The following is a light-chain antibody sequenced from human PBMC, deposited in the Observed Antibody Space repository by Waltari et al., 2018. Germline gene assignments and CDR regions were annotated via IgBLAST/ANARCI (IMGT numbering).Light chain of an antibody. CDR1: QSLVHSDGNTY. CDR2: KFS. V-gene: IGKV2-30*02. Sequence: VVLTQSPLSLSVTLGQPASISCRASQSLVHSDGNTYLNWFQQRPGQSPRRLIFKFSRRECGVPDRCSGSWSGNYFILKISRVEAEDVGFYYCMHGSRWPTFGQGTKVEI. CDR3: MHGSRWPT. J-gene: IGKJ2*01.